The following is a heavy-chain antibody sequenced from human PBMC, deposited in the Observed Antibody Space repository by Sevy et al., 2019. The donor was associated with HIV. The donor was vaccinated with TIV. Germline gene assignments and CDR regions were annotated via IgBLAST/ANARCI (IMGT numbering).Heavy chain of an antibody. Sequence: PETLSLTCTVSGGSISSSRYYWGWIRQPPGKGLEWIGSFYYSGSTYYNPSLRSRVTISVDTSKNQFSLKLTSVTAPDTAVYYCAAPPFFHDFASNWFDPWGQGTLVTVSS. D-gene: IGHD3-3*01. V-gene: IGHV4-39*01. CDR2: FYYSGST. J-gene: IGHJ5*02. CDR3: AAPPFFHDFASNWFDP. CDR1: GGSISSSRYY.